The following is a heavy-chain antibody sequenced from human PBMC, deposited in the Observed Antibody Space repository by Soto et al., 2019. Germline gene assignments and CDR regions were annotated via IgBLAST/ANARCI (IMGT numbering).Heavy chain of an antibody. J-gene: IGHJ4*02. V-gene: IGHV3-15*01. CDR2: IKSKTDGGTT. Sequence: EVQLVESGGGLVQPGRSLRLSCAASGFTFDDYAMHWVRQAPGKGLEWVGRIKSKTDGGTTDYAAPVKGRFTISRDDSKNTLYLQMNSLKTEDTAVYYCTTDRASTTVVIESDYWGQGTLVTVSS. D-gene: IGHD4-17*01. CDR3: TTDRASTTVVIESDY. CDR1: GFTFDDYA.